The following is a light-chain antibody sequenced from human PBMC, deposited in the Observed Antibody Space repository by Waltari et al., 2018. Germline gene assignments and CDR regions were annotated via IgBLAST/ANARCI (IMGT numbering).Light chain of an antibody. CDR2: SGS. CDR1: QSLLHSSGNNY. Sequence: DIVMTQSPLSLSVTPGEPASISCRSSQSLLHSSGNNYLDWYVQKPGQSPQLLIYSGSNRASVVPDRFSGSGSGTDFTLKISRVEAEDVGVYYCMQALETVTFGPGTKVDIK. V-gene: IGKV2-28*01. J-gene: IGKJ3*01. CDR3: MQALETVT.